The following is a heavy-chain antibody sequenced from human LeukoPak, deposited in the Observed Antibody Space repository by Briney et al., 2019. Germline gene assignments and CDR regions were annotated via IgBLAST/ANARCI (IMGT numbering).Heavy chain of an antibody. D-gene: IGHD4-23*01. J-gene: IGHJ3*02. CDR1: GGSISSGGYY. CDR2: IYYSGST. CDR3: ARRTTVVTHYAFDI. V-gene: IGHV4-31*03. Sequence: PSETLSLTCTVSGGSISSGGYYWSCIRQHPGKGLEWIGYIYYSGSTYYNPSLKSRVTISVDTSKNQFSLKLSSVTAADTVVYYCARRTTVVTHYAFDIWGQGTMVTVSS.